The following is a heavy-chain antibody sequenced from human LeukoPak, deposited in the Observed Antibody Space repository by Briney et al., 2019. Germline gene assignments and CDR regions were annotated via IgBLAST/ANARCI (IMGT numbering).Heavy chain of an antibody. CDR2: TSRSGSTI. CDR1: GFTFSSYE. Sequence: PGGSLRLSCAASGFTFSSYEMNWVRQAPGKGLEWVSYTSRSGSTIYYADSVKGRFTISRDNAKNSLYLQMNSLRAEDTAVYYCARDRKSSSWYLSGFDIWGQGTMVTVSS. J-gene: IGHJ3*02. D-gene: IGHD6-13*01. CDR3: ARDRKSSSWYLSGFDI. V-gene: IGHV3-48*03.